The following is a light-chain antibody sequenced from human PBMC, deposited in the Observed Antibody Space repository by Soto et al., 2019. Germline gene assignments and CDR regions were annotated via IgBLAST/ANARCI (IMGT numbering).Light chain of an antibody. CDR3: QQRSNWPPVLT. CDR1: QSVSSP. Sequence: EIVLTQSPASLSLSPGERATLSCRASQSVSSPLAWFQQRPGQAPRLLLYGASNRATGIPARFGGSGSGTNFTLTISSLEPEDFAVYYCQQRSNWPPVLTFGGGTKVEIK. V-gene: IGKV3-11*01. J-gene: IGKJ4*01. CDR2: GAS.